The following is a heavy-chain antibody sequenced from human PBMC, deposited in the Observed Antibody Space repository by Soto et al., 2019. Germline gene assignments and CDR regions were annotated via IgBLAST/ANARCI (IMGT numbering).Heavy chain of an antibody. J-gene: IGHJ6*02. CDR2: IYSGGST. D-gene: IGHD6-13*01. Sequence: GGSLRLSCAASGFTVSSNYMSWVRQAPGKGLEWVSAIYSGGSTYYADSVKGRFTISRDNSKNTLYLQMNSLRAEDTAVYYCARGGYSSSPTDYYYYGMDVWGQGTTVTVSS. CDR3: ARGGYSSSPTDYYYYGMDV. V-gene: IGHV3-53*01. CDR1: GFTVSSNY.